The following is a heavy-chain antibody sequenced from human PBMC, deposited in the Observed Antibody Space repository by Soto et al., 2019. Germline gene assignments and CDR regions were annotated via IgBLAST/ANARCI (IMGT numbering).Heavy chain of an antibody. V-gene: IGHV1-69*13. CDR1: GGTFSSYA. J-gene: IGHJ6*02. CDR2: IIPIFGTA. D-gene: IGHD1-7*01. CDR3: ARGGITGTTVYYYYGMDV. Sequence: VKVSCKASGGTFSSYAISWVRQAPGQEIEWMGGIIPIFGTANYAQKFQGRVTITADESTSTAYMELSSLRSEDTAVYYCARGGITGTTVYYYYGMDVWGQGTTVTVSS.